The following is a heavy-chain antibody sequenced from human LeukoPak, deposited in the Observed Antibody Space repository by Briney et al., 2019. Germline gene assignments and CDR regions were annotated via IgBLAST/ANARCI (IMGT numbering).Heavy chain of an antibody. CDR2: INHSGST. CDR1: GFTFSSYA. V-gene: IGHV4-34*01. D-gene: IGHD3-3*01. CDR3: ARGGVEYYDFWSGYYDNWFDP. J-gene: IGHJ5*02. Sequence: GSLRLSCAASGFTFSSYAMSWIRQPPGKGLEWIGEINHSGSTNYNPSLKSRVTISVDTSKNQFSLKLSSVTAADTAVYYCARGGVEYYDFWSGYYDNWFDPWGQGTLVTVSS.